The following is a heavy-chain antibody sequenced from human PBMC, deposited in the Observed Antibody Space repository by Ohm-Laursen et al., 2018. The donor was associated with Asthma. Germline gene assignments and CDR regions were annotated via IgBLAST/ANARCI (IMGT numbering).Heavy chain of an antibody. J-gene: IGHJ4*02. Sequence: TLSLTCPISGDSLTNGGLYWSWIRQHPGKGLEWLGYIFFRVNTDYNPPLKSRLTISADTSKNQFYLKLSSVTAADTAVYYCARGWGSSYGEYYFDFWGQGILVTVSS. CDR3: ARGWGSSYGEYYFDF. V-gene: IGHV4-31*03. D-gene: IGHD5-18*01. CDR2: IFFRVNT. CDR1: GDSLTNGGLY.